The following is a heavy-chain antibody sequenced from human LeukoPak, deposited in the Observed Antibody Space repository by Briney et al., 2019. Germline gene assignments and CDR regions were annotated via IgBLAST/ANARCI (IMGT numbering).Heavy chain of an antibody. V-gene: IGHV4-61*02. D-gene: IGHD3-22*01. Sequence: SETLSLTCTVSGGSISSGSYYWSWIRQPAGKGLEWIGRIYTSGSTNYNPSLKGRVTISVDTSKNQFSLKLSSVTAADTAVYYCARDHTYYYGSSGYSSHFDYWGQGTLVTVSS. J-gene: IGHJ4*02. CDR2: IYTSGST. CDR1: GGSISSGSYY. CDR3: ARDHTYYYGSSGYSSHFDY.